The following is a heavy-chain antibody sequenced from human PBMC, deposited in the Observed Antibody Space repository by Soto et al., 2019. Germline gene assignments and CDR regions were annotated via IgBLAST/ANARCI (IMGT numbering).Heavy chain of an antibody. J-gene: IGHJ6*02. V-gene: IGHV4-59*01. CDR3: ARASGHIAAAGSYYYYGMDV. CDR2: IYYSGST. Sequence: PSETLSLTCTVSGGSISSYYWSWIRQPPGKGLEWIGYIYYSGSTNYNPSLKSRVTISVDTSKNQFSLKLSSVTAADTAVYYCARASGHIAAAGSYYYYGMDVWGQGATVTVS. D-gene: IGHD6-13*01. CDR1: GGSISSYY.